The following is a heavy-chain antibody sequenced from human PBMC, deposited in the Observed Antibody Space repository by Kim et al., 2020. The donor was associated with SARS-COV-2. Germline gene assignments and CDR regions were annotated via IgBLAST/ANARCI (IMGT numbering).Heavy chain of an antibody. V-gene: IGHV4-39*07. CDR3: ATSDTYGSGSYSWDCFDV. CDR1: GATVSTSSHY. D-gene: IGHD3-10*01. CDR2: IDYSGTT. J-gene: IGHJ3*01. Sequence: SETLSLTCTVSGATVSTSSHYWGWIRQSPGKGLEWIATIDYSGTTYRNPSFESRVSVTVDTSRNQFSLNLRSMTDADTALYYCATSDTYGSGSYSWDCFDVWGQGTRVSVSS.